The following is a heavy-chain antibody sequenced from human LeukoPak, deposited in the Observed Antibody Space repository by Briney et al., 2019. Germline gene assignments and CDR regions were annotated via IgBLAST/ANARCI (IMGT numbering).Heavy chain of an antibody. CDR1: GYKFTDDY. CDR2: INPDSGFT. V-gene: IGHV1-2*02. J-gene: IGHJ4*02. CDR3: APTAEAYTSWWKV. Sequence: ASVKVSCKASGYKFTDDYMHWVRQAPGQGLEFMGWINPDSGFTNYKSRVTMTRDTSISTAYLEVRSLTSDDTAVYYCAPTAEAYTSWWKVWGQGTLVTVSS. D-gene: IGHD3-16*01.